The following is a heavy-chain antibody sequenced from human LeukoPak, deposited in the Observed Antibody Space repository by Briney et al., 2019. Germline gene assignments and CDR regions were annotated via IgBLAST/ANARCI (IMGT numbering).Heavy chain of an antibody. Sequence: GWSLRLSCAASGFTFSSYAMHWVRQAPGKGLEWVAVISYDGSNKYYADSVKGRFTISRDNSKNTLYLQMNSLRAEDTAIYYCAKDSGTWNDSDYWGQGTLVTVSS. J-gene: IGHJ4*02. D-gene: IGHD1-1*01. CDR3: AKDSGTWNDSDY. CDR1: GFTFSSYA. V-gene: IGHV3-30*04. CDR2: ISYDGSNK.